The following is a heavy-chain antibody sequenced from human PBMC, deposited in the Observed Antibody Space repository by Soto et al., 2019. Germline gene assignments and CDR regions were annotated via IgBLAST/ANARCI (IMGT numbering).Heavy chain of an antibody. CDR2: ISSSGTTI. J-gene: IGHJ4*02. Sequence: XGSLRLSSVASEFTFSTNEMNCVRHAPGKGLEWVSYISSSGTTIDYTDSVKGRFTISRDNAKKSLYLQMNSLRAEDTAVYYCVRFGGAAAGPGDYWGQGTLVTVSS. V-gene: IGHV3-48*03. D-gene: IGHD6-13*01. CDR1: EFTFSTNE. CDR3: VRFGGAAAGPGDY.